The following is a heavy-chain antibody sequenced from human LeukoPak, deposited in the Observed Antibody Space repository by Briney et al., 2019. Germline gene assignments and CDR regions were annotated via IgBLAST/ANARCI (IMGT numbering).Heavy chain of an antibody. CDR2: FDPEDGET. CDR1: GYTLTELS. CDR3: ARVYCGGGTCYSRGLIDS. J-gene: IGHJ4*02. Sequence: ASVKVSCKVSGYTLTELSMHWVRQAPGKGLEWMGGFDPEDGETIYAQKFQGRVTITRDTSTSTVYMEMSSLRSGDTAIYYCARVYCGGGTCYSRGLIDSWGQGTLVTVSS. D-gene: IGHD2-15*01. V-gene: IGHV1-24*01.